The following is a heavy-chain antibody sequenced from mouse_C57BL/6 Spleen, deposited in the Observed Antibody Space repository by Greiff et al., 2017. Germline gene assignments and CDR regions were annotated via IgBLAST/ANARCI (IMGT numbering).Heavy chain of an antibody. CDR3: ATITTFYFDY. D-gene: IGHD1-1*01. J-gene: IGHJ2*01. V-gene: IGHV1-69*01. Sequence: QVQLQQPGAELVMPGASVKLSCKASGYTFTSYWMHWVKQRPGQGLEWIGEIDPSDSYTNYNQKFKGKSTLTVDKSSSTAYMQLSSLTSEDSAVYYCATITTFYFDYWGQGTTLTVSS. CDR1: GYTFTSYW. CDR2: IDPSDSYT.